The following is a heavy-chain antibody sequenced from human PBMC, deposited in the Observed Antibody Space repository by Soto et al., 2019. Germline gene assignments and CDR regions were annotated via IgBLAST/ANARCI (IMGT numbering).Heavy chain of an antibody. V-gene: IGHV1-2*04. CDR2: INPNSGGT. D-gene: IGHD2-15*01. CDR1: GYTFTGYY. CDR3: ARISCKGGSCYFDFDH. Sequence: GASVKVSCKASGYTFTGYYMHWVRQAPGQGLEWMGWINPNSGGTNYAQKFQGWVTMARDTSISTAYMELSRLRSDDTAVYFCARISCKGGSCYFDFDHWGQGTLVTVSS. J-gene: IGHJ4*02.